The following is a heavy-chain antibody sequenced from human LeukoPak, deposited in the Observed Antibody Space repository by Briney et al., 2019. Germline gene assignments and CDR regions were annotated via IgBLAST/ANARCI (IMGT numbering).Heavy chain of an antibody. V-gene: IGHV4-59*01. CDR3: ARVSYYYNPDGLDM. CDR2: IHYSGST. D-gene: IGHD3-10*01. Sequence: SETLSLTCTVSGGSISGYYWSWIRQSPGKGLEWIGYIHYSGSTNYNPSLKSRVTISVDTSKNHFSLKLSSVTAAGTALYYCARVSYYYNPDGLDMWGQGTMVTVSS. CDR1: GGSISGYY. J-gene: IGHJ3*02.